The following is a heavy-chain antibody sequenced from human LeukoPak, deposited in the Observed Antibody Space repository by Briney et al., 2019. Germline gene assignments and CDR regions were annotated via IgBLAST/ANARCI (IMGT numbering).Heavy chain of an antibody. CDR2: IHYSGNT. Sequence: SETLSLTCTVSGGSISGSSYYWGWIRQPPGKGLEWIGGIHYSGNTYYNPSLKSRVTISVDTSKDQFSLKLSSVTAADTAVYYCARLGAGPTYYDFWSGYSSFYFDYWGQGTLVTVSS. J-gene: IGHJ4*02. CDR1: GGSISGSSYY. V-gene: IGHV4-39*01. D-gene: IGHD3-3*01. CDR3: ARLGAGPTYYDFWSGYSSFYFDY.